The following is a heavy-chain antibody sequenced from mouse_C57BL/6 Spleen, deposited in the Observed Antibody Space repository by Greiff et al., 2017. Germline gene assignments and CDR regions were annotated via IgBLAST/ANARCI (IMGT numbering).Heavy chain of an antibody. CDR3: ARRDYYCSSYGGYFDY. J-gene: IGHJ2*01. Sequence: VQLQQSGAELVRPGSSVKLSCKASGYTFTSYWMDWVKQRPGQGLEWIGNIYPSDSETHYNQKFKDKATLTVDKSSSTAYMQRSSLTSEDSAVYYCARRDYYCSSYGGYFDYWGQGTTLTVSS. CDR2: IYPSDSET. V-gene: IGHV1-61*01. D-gene: IGHD1-1*01. CDR1: GYTFTSYW.